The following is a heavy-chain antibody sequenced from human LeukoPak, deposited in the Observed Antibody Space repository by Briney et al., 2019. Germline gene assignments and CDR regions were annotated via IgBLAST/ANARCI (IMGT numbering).Heavy chain of an antibody. CDR3: ARGYGSGSSHIDY. D-gene: IGHD3-10*01. CDR2: ISSSSSYI. V-gene: IGHV3-21*01. Sequence: GGSLRLSCAASGFTFSSYSMNWVRQAPGKGLEWVSSISSSSSYIHYTDSVKGRFTISRDNAKNSLYLQMNSLRAEDTAVYYCARGYGSGSSHIDYWGQGTLVTVSS. J-gene: IGHJ4*02. CDR1: GFTFSSYS.